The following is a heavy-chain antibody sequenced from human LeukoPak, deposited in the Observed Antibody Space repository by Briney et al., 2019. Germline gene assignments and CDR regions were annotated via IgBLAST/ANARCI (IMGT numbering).Heavy chain of an antibody. CDR3: ARDRVGVRAFDY. CDR1: GGSMSSFY. D-gene: IGHD3-10*01. J-gene: IGHJ4*02. Sequence: SETLSLTCTVSGGSMSSFYWSWIRQPPGKGLEYIGYISYSGSTNYNPSLKSRVTISVDTSKNQFSLKLSSVTAADTAVYYCARDRVGVRAFDYWGQGTLVTVSS. V-gene: IGHV4-59*01. CDR2: ISYSGST.